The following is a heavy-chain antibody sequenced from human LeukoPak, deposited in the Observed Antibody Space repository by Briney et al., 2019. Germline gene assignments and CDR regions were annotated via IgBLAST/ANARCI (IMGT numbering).Heavy chain of an antibody. Sequence: PSETLSLTCTVSGGSISSYYWSWIRQPPGKGLEWIGEINHSGSTNYNPSLKSRVTISVDTSKNQFSLKLSSVTAADTAVYYCARAPRGRQQLNRLHCAFDPWGQGTLVTVSS. V-gene: IGHV4-34*01. CDR3: ARAPRGRQQLNRLHCAFDP. CDR2: INHSGST. CDR1: GGSISSYY. J-gene: IGHJ5*02. D-gene: IGHD6-13*01.